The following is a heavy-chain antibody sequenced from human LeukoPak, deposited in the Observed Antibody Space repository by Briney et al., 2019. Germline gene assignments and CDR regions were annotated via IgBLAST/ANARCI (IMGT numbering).Heavy chain of an antibody. CDR3: ARQTRDGSGSRGYSFDF. V-gene: IGHV5-51*01. Sequence: GESLKISCKGSGYIFTNNWIGWVRQMPGKGLEWMGIIYPGDSDTRYSPSFEGQVTISVDKSISTAYLQWSSLKASDTAMYYCARQTRDGSGSRGYSFDFWGQGTLVTVS. CDR1: GYIFTNNW. D-gene: IGHD3-10*01. CDR2: IYPGDSDT. J-gene: IGHJ4*02.